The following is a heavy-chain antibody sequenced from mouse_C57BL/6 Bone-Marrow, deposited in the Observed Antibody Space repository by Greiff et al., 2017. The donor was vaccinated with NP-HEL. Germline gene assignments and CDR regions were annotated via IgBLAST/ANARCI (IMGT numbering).Heavy chain of an antibody. V-gene: IGHV1-82*01. CDR2: IYPGDGDT. D-gene: IGHD1-1*01. J-gene: IGHJ2*01. CDR1: GYAFSSSW. CDR3: ASPTTVQSWVVVDD. Sequence: QVQLQQSGPELVKPGASVKISCKASGYAFSSSWMNWVKQRPGKGLEWIGRIYPGDGDTNYNGKFKGKATLTADKSSSTAYMQLSSLTSEDSAVYFCASPTTVQSWVVVDDWGQGTTLTVSS.